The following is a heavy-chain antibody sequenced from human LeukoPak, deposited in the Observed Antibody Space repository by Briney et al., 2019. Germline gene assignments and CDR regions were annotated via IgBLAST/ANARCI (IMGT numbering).Heavy chain of an antibody. Sequence: GGSLRLSCAASGFTFSSYSMNWVRQAPGKGLEWVSSISSSSSYIYYADSVKGRFTISRDNAKNSLYLQMNSLRAEDTAVYYCARAPQGSYPTDNWGQGTLVTVSS. D-gene: IGHD1-26*01. V-gene: IGHV3-21*01. CDR2: ISSSSSYI. J-gene: IGHJ4*02. CDR1: GFTFSSYS. CDR3: ARAPQGSYPTDN.